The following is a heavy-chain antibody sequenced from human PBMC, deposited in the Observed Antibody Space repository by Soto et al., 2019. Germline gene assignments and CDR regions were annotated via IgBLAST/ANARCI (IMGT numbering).Heavy chain of an antibody. CDR2: IYYSGST. CDR3: ARGRAVNDY. Sequence: SETLSLTCTFSVGSISIYYWSWIRQPPGKGLEWIGYIYYSGSTNYNPSLKSGVTISVDTSKNQFSLKLSSVTAADTAVYYCARGRAVNDYWGQGTMVTVSS. D-gene: IGHD6-19*01. J-gene: IGHJ4*02. V-gene: IGHV4-59*01. CDR1: VGSISIYY.